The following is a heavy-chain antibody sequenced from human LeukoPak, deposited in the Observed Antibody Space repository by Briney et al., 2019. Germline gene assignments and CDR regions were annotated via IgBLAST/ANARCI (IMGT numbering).Heavy chain of an antibody. Sequence: ASVKVSCKAFGYTFTSNYMHWVRQAPGQGPEWMGVISPSGGSTTYAQKFQGRVTLTRDMSTSTDYLELSSLRSDDTAVYYCARVRTSYYYDSSGYLTLLTGYYYYYMDVWGKGTTVTVSS. J-gene: IGHJ6*03. CDR1: GYTFTSNY. CDR3: ARVRTSYYYDSSGYLTLLTGYYYYYMDV. V-gene: IGHV1-46*01. D-gene: IGHD3-22*01. CDR2: ISPSGGST.